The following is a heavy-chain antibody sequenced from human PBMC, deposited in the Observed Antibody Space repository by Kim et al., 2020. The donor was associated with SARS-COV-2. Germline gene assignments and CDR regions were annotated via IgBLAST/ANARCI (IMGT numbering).Heavy chain of an antibody. J-gene: IGHJ4*02. D-gene: IGHD1-26*01. CDR3: ARRSGSYSNDY. CDR2: T. Sequence: TYYNPTLKGRVTISVDTSKNQSSLELSSVTAADTAVYYCARRSGSYSNDYWGQGTLVTVSS. V-gene: IGHV4-31*02.